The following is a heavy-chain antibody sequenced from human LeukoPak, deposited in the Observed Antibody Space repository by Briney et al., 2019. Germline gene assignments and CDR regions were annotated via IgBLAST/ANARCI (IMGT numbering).Heavy chain of an antibody. Sequence: GGSLRLSCAASGFTFSSYAMSWVRQAPGKGLEWVSAISGSGGSTYYADSVKGRLTISRDNSKNTLYLQMNSLRAEDTAVYYCAKTPDVDIVATFTDYWGQGTLVTVSS. CDR2: ISGSGGST. CDR1: GFTFSSYA. J-gene: IGHJ4*02. V-gene: IGHV3-23*01. CDR3: AKTPDVDIVATFTDY. D-gene: IGHD5-12*01.